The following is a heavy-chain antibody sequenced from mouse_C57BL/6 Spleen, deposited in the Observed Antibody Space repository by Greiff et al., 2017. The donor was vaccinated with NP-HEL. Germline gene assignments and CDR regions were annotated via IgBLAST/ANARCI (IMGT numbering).Heavy chain of an antibody. J-gene: IGHJ2*01. CDR2: ISSGGSYT. CDR3: ARHGDSSGYVVLYFDY. V-gene: IGHV5-6*01. D-gene: IGHD3-2*02. CDR1: GFTFSSYG. Sequence: EVQGVESGGDLVKPGGSLKLSCAASGFTFSSYGMSWVRQTPDKRLEWVATISSGGSYTYYPDSVKGRFTISRDNAKNTLYLQMSSLKSEDTAMYYCARHGDSSGYVVLYFDYWGQGTTLTVPS.